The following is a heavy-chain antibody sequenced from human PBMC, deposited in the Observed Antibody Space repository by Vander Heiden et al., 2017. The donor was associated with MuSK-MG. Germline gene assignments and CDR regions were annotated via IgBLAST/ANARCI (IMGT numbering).Heavy chain of an antibody. D-gene: IGHD4-17*01. J-gene: IGHJ3*01. V-gene: IGHV4-34*02. CDR3: ARTTTVTMSAFDV. CDR1: GGSFSGYY. Sequence: QVQLEQWGAGLLKPSETLSLNCAVCGGSFSGYYWTWIRQSPDKGLEWIGEIIHSGDTSYNPSLESRVTISMDPPRNQISLRLRSVTAADTALYYCARTTTVTMSAFDVWGRGTAVTVSS. CDR2: IIHSGDT.